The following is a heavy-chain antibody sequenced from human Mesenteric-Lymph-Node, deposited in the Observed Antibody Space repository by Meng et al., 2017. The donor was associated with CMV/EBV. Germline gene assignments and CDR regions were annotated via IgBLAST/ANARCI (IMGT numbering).Heavy chain of an antibody. Sequence: SETLSLTCNVSGGSVNTGSYYWSWIRQPPGKGLEWIGYIYYSGSTNYNPSLKSRVTISVDTSKNQFSLKLSSVTAADTAVYYCARAEWELLFDYWGQGTLVTVSS. D-gene: IGHD1-26*01. CDR1: GGSVNTGSYY. CDR3: ARAEWELLFDY. V-gene: IGHV4-61*01. CDR2: IYYSGST. J-gene: IGHJ4*02.